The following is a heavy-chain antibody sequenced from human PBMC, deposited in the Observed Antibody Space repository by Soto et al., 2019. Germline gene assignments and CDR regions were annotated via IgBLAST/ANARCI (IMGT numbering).Heavy chain of an antibody. V-gene: IGHV6-1*01. CDR3: ASSGGALGIDGMDV. D-gene: IGHD6-13*01. CDR2: TYYRSKWYN. Sequence: SQTLSLTCAISGDSVSSNSAAWNWIRQSPSRGLEWLGRTYYRSKWYNDYAVSVKSRITINPDTSKNQFSPQLNSVTPEDTAVYYCASSGGALGIDGMDVWGQGTTVTVSS. J-gene: IGHJ6*02. CDR1: GDSVSSNSAA.